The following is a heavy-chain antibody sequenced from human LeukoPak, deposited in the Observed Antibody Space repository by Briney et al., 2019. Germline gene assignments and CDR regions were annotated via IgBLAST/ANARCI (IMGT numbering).Heavy chain of an antibody. J-gene: IGHJ5*02. D-gene: IGHD3-10*01. CDR2: IYYSGST. Sequence: SETLSLTCTVSGGSISSYYWSWIRQPPGKGLEWIGYIYYSGSTNYNPSLKSRVTISVDTSKNQFSLKLSSVTAADTAVYYCARRVLRGVDYHNWFDPWGQGTLVTVSS. V-gene: IGHV4-59*12. CDR3: ARRVLRGVDYHNWFDP. CDR1: GGSISSYY.